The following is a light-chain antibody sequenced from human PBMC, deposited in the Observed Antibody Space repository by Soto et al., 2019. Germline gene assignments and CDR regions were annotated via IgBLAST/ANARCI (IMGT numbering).Light chain of an antibody. CDR3: QQYGRAPVT. J-gene: IGKJ4*01. Sequence: ENVLTQSPGTLSLSPGETLTLSCRASESVRVNSFAWYHQRPGQAPRLLIHGASNRATGVPERFRGSGSGTDFTLTISRGEPEDFGVYFCQQYGRAPVTFGAGTMVEIK. V-gene: IGKV3-20*01. CDR2: GAS. CDR1: ESVRVNS.